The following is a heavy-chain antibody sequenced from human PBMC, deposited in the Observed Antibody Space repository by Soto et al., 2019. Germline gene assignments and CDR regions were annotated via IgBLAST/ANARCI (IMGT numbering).Heavy chain of an antibody. J-gene: IGHJ4*02. D-gene: IGHD3-3*01. CDR1: GFTFSSYE. Sequence: GGSLRLSCAASGFTFSSYEMNWVRQAPGKGLEWVSYISSGGTNIYYSDSVKGRFTISRDKAKNSLDLQMNSLRAYDTAIYYCARALDFWSGYLSDWGQGTLVTVSS. CDR2: ISSGGTNI. CDR3: ARALDFWSGYLSD. V-gene: IGHV3-48*03.